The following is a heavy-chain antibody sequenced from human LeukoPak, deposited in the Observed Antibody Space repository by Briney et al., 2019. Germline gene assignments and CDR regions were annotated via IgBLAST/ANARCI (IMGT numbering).Heavy chain of an antibody. J-gene: IGHJ4*02. D-gene: IGHD6-13*01. CDR1: GFTFSSYA. Sequence: PGGSLRLSCAASGFTFSSYAMSWVRQAPGKGLEWISDISGSGGRTYNADSVGGGFTISRDTSKNTLFLQMNTLRAEDTAVSYCEKDHSSSWLFFDYWGQGTLVTVSS. V-gene: IGHV3-23*01. CDR3: EKDHSSSWLFFDY. CDR2: ISGSGGRT.